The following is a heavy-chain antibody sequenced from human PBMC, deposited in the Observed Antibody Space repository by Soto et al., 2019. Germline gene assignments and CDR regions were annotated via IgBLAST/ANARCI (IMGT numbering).Heavy chain of an antibody. D-gene: IGHD6-6*01. V-gene: IGHV1-2*04. CDR2: INPNSGGT. Sequence: QVQLVQSGAEVKKPGASVKVSCKASGYTFTGYYMHWVRQAPGQGLEWMGWINPNSGGTNYAQKFQGWVTMTRDTYISTAYMERSRLRSDDTAVYYCARGLIISGYISSSRWRFDYWGQGTLVTVSS. CDR3: ARGLIISGYISSSRWRFDY. CDR1: GYTFTGYY. J-gene: IGHJ4*02.